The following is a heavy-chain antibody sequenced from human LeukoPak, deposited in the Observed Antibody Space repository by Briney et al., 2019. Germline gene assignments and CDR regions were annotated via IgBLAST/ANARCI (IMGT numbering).Heavy chain of an antibody. D-gene: IGHD4-17*01. CDR2: IHSSEGT. V-gene: IGHV4-59*08. CDR1: GGSLNGYY. Sequence: SETLSLTCTASGGSLNGYYWGWIRQPPGKGLECIGYIHSSEGTAHNASLKSRLTISLDTSKNQFSLTLSSVTAADTAVYYCARHVYGEGMVVWGKGTTVTVSS. CDR3: ARHVYGEGMVV. J-gene: IGHJ6*04.